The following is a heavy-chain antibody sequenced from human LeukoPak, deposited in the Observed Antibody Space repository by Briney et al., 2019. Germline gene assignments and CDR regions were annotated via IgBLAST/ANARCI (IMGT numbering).Heavy chain of an antibody. CDR3: ARGGTAAAGRTFDY. V-gene: IGHV3-64*01. Sequence: GGSLRLSCAVSGFTFSSYWMSWVRQAPGKGLEYVSAISSNGGSTYYANSVKGGFTISRDNSKNTLYLQMGSLRAEDMAVYYCARGGTAAAGRTFDYWGQGTLVTVSS. D-gene: IGHD6-13*01. CDR2: ISSNGGST. CDR1: GFTFSSYW. J-gene: IGHJ4*02.